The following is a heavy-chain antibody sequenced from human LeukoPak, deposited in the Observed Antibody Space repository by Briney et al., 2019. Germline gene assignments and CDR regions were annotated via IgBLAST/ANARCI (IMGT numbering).Heavy chain of an antibody. V-gene: IGHV3-49*04. J-gene: IGHJ6*02. Sequence: PGGSLRLSCITSGFTFGDHAISWVRQAPGKGLEWVGFIRSKAYRGTTEYAASVKDRFIISRDDSRSIAYLQMNSLRTEDTALYYCTRGPIQLWMHNAMDVWGQGTMVTVSS. CDR2: IRSKAYRGTT. CDR1: GFTFGDHA. D-gene: IGHD5-18*01. CDR3: TRGPIQLWMHNAMDV.